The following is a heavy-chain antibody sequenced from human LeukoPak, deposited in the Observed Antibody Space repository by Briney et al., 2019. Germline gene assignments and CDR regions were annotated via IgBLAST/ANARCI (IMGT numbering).Heavy chain of an antibody. CDR2: ISGSGGST. D-gene: IGHD3-3*01. Sequence: PGASLRLSCAASGFTFSSYAMSWVRQAPGKGLEWVSAISGSGGSTYYADPVKGRFTISRDNSKNTLYLQMNSLRAEDTAVYYCAKDQAIFGVVLSWGQGTLVTVSS. V-gene: IGHV3-23*01. J-gene: IGHJ5*02. CDR3: AKDQAIFGVVLS. CDR1: GFTFSSYA.